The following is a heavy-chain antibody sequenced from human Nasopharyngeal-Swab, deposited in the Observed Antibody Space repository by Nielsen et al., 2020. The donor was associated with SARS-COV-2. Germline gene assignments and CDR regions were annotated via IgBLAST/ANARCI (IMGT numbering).Heavy chain of an antibody. CDR1: GYTFTGYY. CDR2: IKPNSGGT. Sequence: ASVKVSCKASGYTFTGYYMHWVRQAPGQGLEWMGWIKPNSGGTNYAQQFQGWVTMTRDTSISTAYMELSRLRSDDTALYYCARGVISLLDLSYWGQGTLVTVSS. J-gene: IGHJ4*02. D-gene: IGHD2-21*01. CDR3: ARGVISLLDLSY. V-gene: IGHV1-2*04.